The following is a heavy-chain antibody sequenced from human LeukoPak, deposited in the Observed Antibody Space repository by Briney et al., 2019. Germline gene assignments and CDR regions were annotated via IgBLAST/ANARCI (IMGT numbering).Heavy chain of an antibody. D-gene: IGHD3-22*01. Sequence: SETLSLTCTVSGDSISNYYWGWIRQTPGKGLEWIWYIHTSGSTYYNPSLKSRVTISVDTSKNQFSLKLSSVTAADTAVYFCARGYYDTSAYSNPFDFWGQGTLVTVSS. CDR1: GDSISNYY. J-gene: IGHJ4*02. V-gene: IGHV4-4*09. CDR2: IHTSGST. CDR3: ARGYYDTSAYSNPFDF.